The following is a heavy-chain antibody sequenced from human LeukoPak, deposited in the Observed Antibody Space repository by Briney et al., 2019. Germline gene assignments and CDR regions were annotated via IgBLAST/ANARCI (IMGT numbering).Heavy chain of an antibody. J-gene: IGHJ6*03. D-gene: IGHD1-26*01. CDR1: GFTFSDHY. V-gene: IGHV3-72*01. CDR2: TRNKANSYPT. CDR3: AREGRELLTVGYYYYYYMDV. Sequence: AGGSLRLSCAASGFTFSDHYMDWVRQAPGKGLEWVGRTRNKANSYPTEYAASVKGRFTISRDDSKNSLYLQMNSLKTEDTAVYYCAREGRELLTVGYYYYYYMDVWGKGTTVTVSS.